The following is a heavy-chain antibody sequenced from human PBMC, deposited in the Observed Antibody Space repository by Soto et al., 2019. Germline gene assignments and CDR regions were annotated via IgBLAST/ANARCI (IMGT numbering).Heavy chain of an antibody. D-gene: IGHD3-22*01. V-gene: IGHV3-30-3*01. CDR2: ISYDGSNK. CDR1: GFTFSSYA. Sequence: QVQLVESGGGVVQPGRSLRLSCVASGFTFSSYAMHWVRQAPGKGLEWVAVISYDGSNKYYADSVKGRFTISRDNSKNTLYLQMNSLRAEDTAVYYCARVLRQYYDSSGYPYFDYWGQGTLVTVSS. J-gene: IGHJ4*02. CDR3: ARVLRQYYDSSGYPYFDY.